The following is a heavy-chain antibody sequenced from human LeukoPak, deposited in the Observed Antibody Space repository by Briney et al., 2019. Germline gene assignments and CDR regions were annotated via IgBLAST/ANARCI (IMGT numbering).Heavy chain of an antibody. V-gene: IGHV1-8*02. CDR2: INPNSGNT. J-gene: IGHJ3*02. D-gene: IGHD3-10*01. CDR1: GYTFTGYY. Sequence: GASVKVSCKASGYTFTGYYMHWVRQAPGQGLEWIGGINPNSGNTGYAQKFQGRVTMTRNTSISTAYMELSSLRSEDTAVYYCARGYRGVRPHDAFDIWGQGTMVTVSS. CDR3: ARGYRGVRPHDAFDI.